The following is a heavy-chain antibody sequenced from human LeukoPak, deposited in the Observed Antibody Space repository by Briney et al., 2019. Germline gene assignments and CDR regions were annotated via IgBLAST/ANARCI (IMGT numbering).Heavy chain of an antibody. CDR3: AREAKGSAYDAGDI. CDR2: MNPNNGNT. V-gene: IGHV1-8*01. Sequence: ASVKVSCKASGYTFTSYDINWVRQATGQGLEWMGWMNPNNGNTGYAQKFQGRVTMTRDTSIRTAYMELSSLRSEDTAVYYCAREAKGSAYDAGDIWGQGTMVTVSP. D-gene: IGHD5-12*01. J-gene: IGHJ3*02. CDR1: GYTFTSYD.